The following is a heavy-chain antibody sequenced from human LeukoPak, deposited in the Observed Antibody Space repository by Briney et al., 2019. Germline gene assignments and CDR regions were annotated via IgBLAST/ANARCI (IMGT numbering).Heavy chain of an antibody. V-gene: IGHV3-33*01. CDR3: AREGPGYSSGWYYFDY. J-gene: IGHJ4*02. CDR1: GFTFSSYG. CDR2: IWYDGSNK. Sequence: GGSLRLSCAASGFTFSSYGMHWVRQAPGKGLEWVAVIWYDGSNKYYADSVKGRFTISRDNSKNTLHLQMNSLRAEDTAVYYCAREGPGYSSGWYYFDYWGQGTLVTVSS. D-gene: IGHD6-19*01.